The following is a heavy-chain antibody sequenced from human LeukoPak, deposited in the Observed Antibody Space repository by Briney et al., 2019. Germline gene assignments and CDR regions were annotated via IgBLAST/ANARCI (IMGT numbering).Heavy chain of an antibody. J-gene: IGHJ3*02. Sequence: GESLKISCKGSGYRFISYWIGWVRQMPGKGLEWMGIIYPGDSDTRYSPSFQGQVTISADKSISTAYLQWSSLKASDTAMYYCARHRNAGYSSGWFRGPAFDIWGQGTMVTVSS. CDR1: GYRFISYW. CDR3: ARHRNAGYSSGWFRGPAFDI. D-gene: IGHD6-19*01. V-gene: IGHV5-51*01. CDR2: IYPGDSDT.